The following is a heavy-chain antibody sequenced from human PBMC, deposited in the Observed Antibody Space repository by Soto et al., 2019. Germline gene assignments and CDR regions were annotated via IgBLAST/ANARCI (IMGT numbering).Heavy chain of an antibody. J-gene: IGHJ6*02. V-gene: IGHV1-18*01. D-gene: IGHD2-8*01. CDR2: ISAYNGNT. CDR1: GYTFTSYG. Sequence: QVQLVQSGAEVKKPGASVKVSCKASGYTFTSYGVSWVRQDPGQGLEWIGWISAYNGNTNYAQKFQGRVTMTTDTSTSTEYMEMRTLRSEDTAVYYCARRGKYGTTGVCSFSGMDVSGQRTRVPVSS. CDR3: ARRGKYGTTGVCSFSGMDV.